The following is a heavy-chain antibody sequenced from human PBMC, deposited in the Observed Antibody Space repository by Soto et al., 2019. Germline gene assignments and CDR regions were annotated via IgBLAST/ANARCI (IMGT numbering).Heavy chain of an antibody. V-gene: IGHV1-69*13. CDR2: IIPVFGTT. J-gene: IGHJ3*02. CDR3: ARGLYYYDSSGYSDAFDI. CDR1: GGTFSNYV. D-gene: IGHD3-22*01. Sequence: SVKVSCKASGGTFSNYVVSWVRQAPGQGLEWVGRIIPVFGTTHYAQKFQGRVTVTADESTSTAHMELSSLRSEDTAVYHCARGLYYYDSSGYSDAFDIWGQGTMVTVSS.